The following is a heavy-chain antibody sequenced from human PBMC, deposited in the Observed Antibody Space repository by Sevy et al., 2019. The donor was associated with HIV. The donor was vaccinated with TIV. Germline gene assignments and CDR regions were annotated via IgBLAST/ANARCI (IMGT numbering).Heavy chain of an antibody. CDR2: INHSGTT. CDR3: ASDSVTYTYYFDY. CDR1: SESFRRYY. J-gene: IGHJ4*02. Sequence: SETLSLTCAVYSESFRRYYWNWIRQSPEKGLEWIGEINHSGTTNYNPSLKSRVTISVDPSRNQFSLKRNSVTAADTAVYYCASDSVTYTYYFDYWGQGTPVTVSS. D-gene: IGHD3-9*01. V-gene: IGHV4-34*01.